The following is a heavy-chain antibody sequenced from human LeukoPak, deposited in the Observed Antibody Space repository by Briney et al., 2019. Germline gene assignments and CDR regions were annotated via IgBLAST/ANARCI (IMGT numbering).Heavy chain of an antibody. J-gene: IGHJ4*02. CDR2: MNPNSGNT. CDR3: ARGEVEMATKY. D-gene: IGHD5-24*01. CDR1: GYTFTSYD. V-gene: IGHV1-8*01. Sequence: ASVTVSCKASGYTFTSYDINWVRQAPGQGLEWMGWMNPNSGNTGYAQKFQGRVTMTRNTSISTAYMELSSLRSEDSAVYYCARGEVEMATKYWGQGTLATVSS.